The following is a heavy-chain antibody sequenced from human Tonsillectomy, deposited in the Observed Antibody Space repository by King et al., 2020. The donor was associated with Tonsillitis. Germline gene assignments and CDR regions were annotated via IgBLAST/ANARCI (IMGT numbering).Heavy chain of an antibody. CDR2: IRSKANSYAT. CDR3: TSTIGGAFDI. CDR1: GFTFSGSA. Sequence: EVQLVESGGGLVQPGGSLKLSCAASGFTFSGSAMHWVRQASGKGLDWVGRIRSKANSYATAYAASVKGRFTISRDDSKNTAYLQMNSLKTEDTAVYYCTSTIGGAFDIWGQGTMVTVSS. J-gene: IGHJ3*02. D-gene: IGHD3-16*01. V-gene: IGHV3-73*01.